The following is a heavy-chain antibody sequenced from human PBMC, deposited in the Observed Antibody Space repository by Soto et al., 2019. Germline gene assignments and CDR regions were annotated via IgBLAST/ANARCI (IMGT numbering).Heavy chain of an antibody. J-gene: IGHJ6*03. D-gene: IGHD3-3*01. Sequence: GGSLRLSCAASGFTFSSYSMNWVRQAPGKGLEWVSYISSSSSTIYYADSVKGRFTISRDNAKNSLYLQMNSLRAEDTAVYYCARGEYYVFGRGYRRGAPYRDVWGKGTRVTVPS. CDR3: ARGEYYVFGRGYRRGAPYRDV. CDR2: ISSSSSTI. CDR1: GFTFSSYS. V-gene: IGHV3-48*01.